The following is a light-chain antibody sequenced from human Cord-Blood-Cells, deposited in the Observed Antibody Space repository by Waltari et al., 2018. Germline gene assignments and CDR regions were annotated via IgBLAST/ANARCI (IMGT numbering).Light chain of an antibody. CDR2: YDD. V-gene: IGLV1-36*01. CDR3: AAWDDSLNGQV. J-gene: IGLJ3*02. Sequence: QSVLTQPPSVSEAPRQRVTISCSGSSSNIGNNAVNWYQQLPGKAPKLLIYYDDLLPSGVSDRFSGSKSGTSASLAISGLQSVDEADYYCAAWDDSLNGQVFGGGTKLTVL. CDR1: SSNIGNNA.